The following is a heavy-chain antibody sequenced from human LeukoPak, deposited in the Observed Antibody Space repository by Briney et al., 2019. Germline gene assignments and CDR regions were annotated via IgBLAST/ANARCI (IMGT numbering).Heavy chain of an antibody. Sequence: SETLSLTCTVSGGSISSYYWSWIRQPPGKGLEWIGHIYGSGSTNYNPSLKSRVTLSVDTSKNQFSLKLSSVTAADTAVYYCAREGTSGTHLNWFDPWGQGALVTVSS. CDR3: AREGTSGTHLNWFDP. CDR1: GGSISSYY. D-gene: IGHD1-1*01. J-gene: IGHJ5*02. V-gene: IGHV4-59*01. CDR2: IYGSGST.